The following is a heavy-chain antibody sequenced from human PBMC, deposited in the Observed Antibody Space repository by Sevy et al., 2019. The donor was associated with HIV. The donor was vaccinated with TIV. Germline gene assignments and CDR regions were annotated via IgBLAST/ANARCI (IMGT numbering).Heavy chain of an antibody. V-gene: IGHV3-21*01. D-gene: IGHD4-17*01. CDR1: GFTFSSYS. Sequence: GGSLRLSCAASGFTFSSYSMNWVRQAPGKGLEWVSSISSSSSYIYYADSVKGRFTISRDNAKNSLYLQMNSLRAEDTAVYYCAREGPPYGGVYDAFDIWGQGTMVTVSS. CDR2: ISSSSSYI. J-gene: IGHJ3*02. CDR3: AREGPPYGGVYDAFDI.